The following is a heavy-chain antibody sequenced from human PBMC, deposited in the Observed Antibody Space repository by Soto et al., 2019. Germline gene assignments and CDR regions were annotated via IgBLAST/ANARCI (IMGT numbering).Heavy chain of an antibody. CDR3: AHRRISGYYDSSGYFPS. Sequence: QITLKESGPTLVKPTQTLTLTCTFSGFSLSTSGVGVGWIRQPPGKALEWLALIYWDDDKRYSPSLKSRLTITKDTSKNQVVLTMTNMYPVDTATYYCAHRRISGYYDSSGYFPSWGQGTLVTVSS. CDR1: GFSLSTSGVG. D-gene: IGHD3-22*01. J-gene: IGHJ5*02. CDR2: IYWDDDK. V-gene: IGHV2-5*02.